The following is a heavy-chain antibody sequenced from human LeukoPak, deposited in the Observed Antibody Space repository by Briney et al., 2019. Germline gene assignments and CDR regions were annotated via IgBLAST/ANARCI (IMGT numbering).Heavy chain of an antibody. D-gene: IGHD2-2*01. CDR1: GGSISSGGYY. CDR2: IYYSGST. CDR3: ARGQGECSSTSCYAEDY. Sequence: SETLSLTCTVSGGSISSGGYYWSWIRQHPGKGLEWIGYIYYSGSTYYNPSLKSRVTISVDTSRNQFSLKLSSVTAADTAVYYCARGQGECSSTSCYAEDYWGQGTLVTVSS. J-gene: IGHJ4*02. V-gene: IGHV4-31*03.